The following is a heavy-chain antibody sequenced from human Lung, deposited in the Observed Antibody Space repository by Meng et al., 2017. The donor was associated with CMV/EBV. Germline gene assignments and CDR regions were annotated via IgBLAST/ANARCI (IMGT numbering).Heavy chain of an antibody. V-gene: IGHV1-46*01. J-gene: IGHJ6*02. D-gene: IGHD3-3*01. CDR1: GYTFTRYY. CDR3: ARDFIPVFGVDPTYYYYGMDV. CDR2: INPSGGST. Sequence: ASVKVSXKASGYTFTRYYMHWVRQAPGQGLEWMGIINPSGGSTSYAQKFQGRVTMTRDTSTSTVYMELSSLRSEDTAVYYCARDFIPVFGVDPTYYYYGMDVWGQGTTVTVSS.